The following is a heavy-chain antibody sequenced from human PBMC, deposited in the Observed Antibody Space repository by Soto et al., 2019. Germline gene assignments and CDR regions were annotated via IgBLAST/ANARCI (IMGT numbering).Heavy chain of an antibody. CDR1: GCSISSGGYS. D-gene: IGHD4-17*01. Sequence: SETLSLTCAVSGCSISSGGYSLSWIRQPPGKGLEWIGYIYHSGSTYYNPSLKSRVTISVDGSKNQFSLKLSSVTAADTAVYYCARAAGMTTEDYYFDYWGQGTLVTVSS. CDR2: IYHSGST. V-gene: IGHV4-30-2*01. CDR3: ARAAGMTTEDYYFDY. J-gene: IGHJ4*02.